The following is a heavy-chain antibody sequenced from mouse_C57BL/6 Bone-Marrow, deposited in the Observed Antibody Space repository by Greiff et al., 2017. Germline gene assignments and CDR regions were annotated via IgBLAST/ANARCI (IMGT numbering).Heavy chain of an antibody. CDR1: GYTFTDYE. V-gene: IGHV1-15*01. CDR3: TRYYYGPNWYCDV. Sequence: VQLQQSGAELVRPGASVTLSCKASGYTFTDYEMHWVKQTPVHGLEWIGAIDPETGGTAYNQKFKGKAILTADKSSSTAYMELRSLTSEDSAVYYCTRYYYGPNWYCDVWGTGTTVTVSS. J-gene: IGHJ1*03. D-gene: IGHD1-1*01. CDR2: IDPETGGT.